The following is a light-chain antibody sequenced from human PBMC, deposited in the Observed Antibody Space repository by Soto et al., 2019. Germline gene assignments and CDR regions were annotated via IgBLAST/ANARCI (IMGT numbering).Light chain of an antibody. Sequence: MKQSPSSLSAKVGDTVAITCRASQGISHDLGWYQQKPGKAPKLLIYKASTLKSGVPSRFSGSGSGTEFTLTISSLQPDDFATYYCQHYNSYSEAFGQRTNVDI. V-gene: IGKV1-5*03. CDR3: QHYNSYSEA. CDR2: KAS. J-gene: IGKJ1*01. CDR1: QGISHD.